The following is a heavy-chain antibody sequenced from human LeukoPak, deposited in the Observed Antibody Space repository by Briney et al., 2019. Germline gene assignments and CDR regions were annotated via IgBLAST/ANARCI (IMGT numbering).Heavy chain of an antibody. CDR1: GGTFSSYA. Sequence: ASVKVSCKASGGTFSSYAISWVRQAPGQGLEWMGGIIPIFGTANYAQKFQGRVTITAVESMSAAYMELSSLRSEDTAVYYCARGWLAETTVVTPYNYWGQGTLVTVSS. CDR3: ARGWLAETTVVTPYNY. D-gene: IGHD4-23*01. CDR2: IIPIFGTA. V-gene: IGHV1-69*13. J-gene: IGHJ4*02.